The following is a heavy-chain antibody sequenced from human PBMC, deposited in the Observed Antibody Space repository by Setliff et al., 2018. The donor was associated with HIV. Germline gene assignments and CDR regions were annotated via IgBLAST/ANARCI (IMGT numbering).Heavy chain of an antibody. V-gene: IGHV4-4*07. CDR1: GGSISSYY. D-gene: IGHD1-26*01. Sequence: PSETLSLTCTVSGGSISSYYWSWIRQPAGKGLEWIGRIYTSGSTNYNPSLKSRVTISVDASKNQFSLKLSSVTAADTAVYYCARVVYSGSYYDGYYFDYWGQGTLVTVSS. CDR3: ARVVYSGSYYDGYYFDY. J-gene: IGHJ4*02. CDR2: IYTSGST.